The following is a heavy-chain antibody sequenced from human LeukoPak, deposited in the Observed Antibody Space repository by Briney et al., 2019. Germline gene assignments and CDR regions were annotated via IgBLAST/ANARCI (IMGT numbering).Heavy chain of an antibody. CDR3: ARDPDYDILTGYSWFDP. V-gene: IGHV4-4*07. J-gene: IGHJ5*02. CDR2: IHTSGST. Sequence: SETLSLTCTVSGGSISSYYWSWIRQPAGKGLEWIGRIHTSGSTNYSPSLKSRVTMSVDTSKNQFSLKLSSVTAADTAVYYCARDPDYDILTGYSWFDPWGQGTLVTVSS. CDR1: GGSISSYY. D-gene: IGHD3-9*01.